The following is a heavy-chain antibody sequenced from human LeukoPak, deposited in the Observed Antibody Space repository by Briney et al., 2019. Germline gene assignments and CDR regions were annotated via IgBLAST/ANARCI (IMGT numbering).Heavy chain of an antibody. Sequence: ASVKVSCKASGYTFTSYDINWVRQAPGQGLEWMGWINPNSGNTGYEQKFQGRVTMTRNTSISTAYMELSSLRSEDTAVYYCARGRDVLLWFGELTDFDYWGQGTLVTVSS. CDR2: INPNSGNT. D-gene: IGHD3-10*01. CDR3: ARGRDVLLWFGELTDFDY. CDR1: GYTFTSYD. J-gene: IGHJ4*02. V-gene: IGHV1-8*01.